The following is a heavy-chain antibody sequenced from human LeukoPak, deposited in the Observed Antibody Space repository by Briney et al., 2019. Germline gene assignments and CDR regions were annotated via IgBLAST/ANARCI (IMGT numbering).Heavy chain of an antibody. CDR3: ARAHHRDGDFDY. CDR1: GFTFSSYA. D-gene: IGHD4-17*01. Sequence: GGSLRLSCAASGFTFSSYAMHWVRQAPGKGLEYVSAISSNGGSTYYANSVKGRFTISRDNSKNTLYLQMGSLRAEDMAVYYCARAHHRDGDFDYWGQGTLVTVSS. CDR2: ISSNGGST. J-gene: IGHJ4*02. V-gene: IGHV3-64*01.